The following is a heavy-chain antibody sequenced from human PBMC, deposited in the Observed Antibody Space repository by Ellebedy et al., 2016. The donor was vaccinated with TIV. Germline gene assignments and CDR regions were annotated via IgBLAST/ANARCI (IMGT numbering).Heavy chain of an antibody. CDR1: GFPFSKYD. D-gene: IGHD4-11*01. V-gene: IGHV3-23*01. Sequence: GESLKISXAASGFPFSKYDMSWVRQAPGKGLEWVSSISGDGGTTYYADSVQGRFTISRDNSKNTLYLQMNSVRVEDTAVYYCATPDDYSDYLGSFDPWGQGTLVTVSS. CDR3: ATPDDYSDYLGSFDP. J-gene: IGHJ5*02. CDR2: ISGDGGTT.